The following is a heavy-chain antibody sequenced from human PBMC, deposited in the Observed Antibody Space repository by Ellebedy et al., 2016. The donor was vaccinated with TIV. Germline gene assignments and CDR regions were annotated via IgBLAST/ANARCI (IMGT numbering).Heavy chain of an antibody. D-gene: IGHD6-13*01. CDR1: GGTFSTYG. V-gene: IGHV1-69*13. CDR3: ATFLSNSWDNRFDP. Sequence: ASVKVSXXASGGTFSTYGINWVRQAPGQGLEWMGGIMPKFRTTNYAQKFQDRVTITADESTTTAYMELTRVRSEDTAVYYCATFLSNSWDNRFDPWGQGTLVTVSS. CDR2: IMPKFRTT. J-gene: IGHJ5*02.